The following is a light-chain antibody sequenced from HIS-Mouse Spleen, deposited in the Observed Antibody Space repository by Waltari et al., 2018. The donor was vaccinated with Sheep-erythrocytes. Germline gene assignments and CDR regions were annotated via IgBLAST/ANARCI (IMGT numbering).Light chain of an antibody. V-gene: IGLV2-23*01. Sequence: QSALTQPASVSGSPGQSITISCPGTSSDVGSYNLVSGYQQHPGKAPKLMIYEGSKRPSGVSNRFSGSKSGNTVSLTISGLQAEDEADYYCCSYAGSSTPWVFGGGTKLTVL. J-gene: IGLJ3*02. CDR2: EGS. CDR3: CSYAGSSTPWV. CDR1: SSDVGSYNL.